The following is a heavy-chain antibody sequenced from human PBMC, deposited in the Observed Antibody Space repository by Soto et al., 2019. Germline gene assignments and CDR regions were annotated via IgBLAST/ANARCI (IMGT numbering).Heavy chain of an antibody. CDR2: ISGSGGST. V-gene: IGHV3-23*01. D-gene: IGHD6-19*01. CDR3: AKGTAYSSGWSSY. J-gene: IGHJ4*02. CDR1: GFTFSSYA. Sequence: EVQLLESGGGLVQPGGSLRLSCAASGFTFSSYAMTWVRQAPGKGLEWVSAISGSGGSTYYADSVKGRFTISRDNSKNTLYLQMNSLRAEDLAVYQCAKGTAYSSGWSSYWGQGSLVTASS.